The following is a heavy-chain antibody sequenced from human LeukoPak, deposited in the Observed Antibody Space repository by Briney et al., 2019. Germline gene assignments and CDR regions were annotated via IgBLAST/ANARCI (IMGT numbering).Heavy chain of an antibody. V-gene: IGHV1-2*02. CDR3: ARGPRAAADDY. CDR1: GYTFTGYY. D-gene: IGHD6-13*01. J-gene: IGHJ4*02. Sequence: GASVKVSCKASGYTFTGYYMHWVRQAPGQGLEWMGWINPNSGGTNYAQKFQGRVTITRDTSASTAYLELSSLRPEDTAVYYCARGPRAAADDYWGQGTLVTVSS. CDR2: INPNSGGT.